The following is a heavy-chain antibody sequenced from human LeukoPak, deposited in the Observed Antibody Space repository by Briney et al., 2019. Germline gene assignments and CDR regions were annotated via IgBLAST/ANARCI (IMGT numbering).Heavy chain of an antibody. CDR1: GYSFTSYD. J-gene: IGHJ4*02. V-gene: IGHV1-69*13. CDR2: IIPIFGTP. CDR3: ARGPDCGGDCFSYFFDK. Sequence: ASVKVSCKASGYSFTSYDINWVRQATGQGLEWMGWIIPIFGTPEYAQKFQRRVTITADEPTSTAYMELSSLRSEDTAVYYCARGPDCGGDCFSYFFDKWGQGTQVTVSS. D-gene: IGHD2-21*02.